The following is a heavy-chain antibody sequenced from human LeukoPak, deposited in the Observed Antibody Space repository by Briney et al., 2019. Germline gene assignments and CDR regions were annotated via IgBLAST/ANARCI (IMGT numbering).Heavy chain of an antibody. V-gene: IGHV1-46*01. J-gene: IGHJ4*02. D-gene: IGHD3-22*01. Sequence: ASVKVSCKASGGTFSSYAISWVRQAPGQGLEWMGIINPSGGSTSYAQKFQGRVTMTRDMSTSTVYMELSSLRSEDTAVYYCARGKDYYDSSGYAFDYWGQGTLVTVSS. CDR3: ARGKDYYDSSGYAFDY. CDR1: GGTFSSYA. CDR2: INPSGGST.